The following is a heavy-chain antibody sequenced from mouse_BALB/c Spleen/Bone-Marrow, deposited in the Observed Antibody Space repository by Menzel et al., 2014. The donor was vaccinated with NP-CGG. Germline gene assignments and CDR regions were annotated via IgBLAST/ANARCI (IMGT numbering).Heavy chain of an antibody. J-gene: IGHJ3*01. CDR1: GFSLNSYG. CDR2: IRGGGSYT. D-gene: IGHD2-4*01. V-gene: IGHV5-9-2*01. Sequence: EVKLVESGGGLVKSGGSLKLSCAASGFSLNSYGISWVRQTPEKRLEWDATIRGGGSYTFYPDSVKGRFPISRDNAKNNLYLQLSSLRSEDTALYYCARHAYYDQTEVSFVYWGQGTLVTVSA. CDR3: ARHAYYDQTEVSFVY.